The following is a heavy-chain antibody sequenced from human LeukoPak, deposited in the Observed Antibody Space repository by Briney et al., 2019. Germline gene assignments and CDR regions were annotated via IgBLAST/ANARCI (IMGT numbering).Heavy chain of an antibody. V-gene: IGHV4-59*08. CDR3: ARSNFYSSSWYEF. J-gene: IGHJ5*01. D-gene: IGHD6-13*01. CDR1: GGFISSYY. CDR2: IYYSGST. Sequence: SETLSLTCTVSGGFISSYYWSWIRQPPGKGLEWIGYIYYSGSTNYNPSLKSRVTISVDTSMNQFSLKLSSVTAADTAVYYCARSNFYSSSWYEFWGQGSLVTVSS.